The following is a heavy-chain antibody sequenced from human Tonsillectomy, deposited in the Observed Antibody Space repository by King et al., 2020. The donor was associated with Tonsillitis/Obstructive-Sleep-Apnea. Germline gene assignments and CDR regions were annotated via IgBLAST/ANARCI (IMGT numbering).Heavy chain of an antibody. J-gene: IGHJ6*03. CDR3: ARERAPYYYYMDV. V-gene: IGHV3-30*04. Sequence: VQLVESGGGVVQPGRSLRLSCAASGFTFSSCALHWVRRAPGKGLERVAVISYDGSNKYYADSVKGRCTISRNNSKNTLSLQMNSLRAADTAVYYCARERAPYYYYMDVWGKGATVTVSS. CDR1: GFTFSSCA. CDR2: ISYDGSNK.